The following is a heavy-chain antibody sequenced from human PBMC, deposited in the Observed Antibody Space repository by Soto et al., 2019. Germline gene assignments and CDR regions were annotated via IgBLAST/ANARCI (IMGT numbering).Heavy chain of an antibody. D-gene: IGHD5-12*01. CDR3: ARARYSGYDFPD. J-gene: IGHJ4*02. V-gene: IGHV3-23*01. CDR1: GFTFSSYA. CDR2: ISGSGGST. Sequence: AGGSLRLSCAASGFTFSSYAMSWVRQAPGKGLEWVSAISGSGGSTYYADSVKGRFTISRDNSKNTLYLQMNSLRAEDTAVYYCARARYSGYDFPDWGQGTLVTVSS.